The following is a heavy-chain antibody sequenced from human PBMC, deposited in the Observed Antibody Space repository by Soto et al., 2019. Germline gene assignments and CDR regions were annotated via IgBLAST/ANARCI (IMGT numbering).Heavy chain of an antibody. D-gene: IGHD6-19*01. V-gene: IGHV6-1*01. CDR1: DYSVSSTSAS. CDR2: TYYRSKWYN. J-gene: IGHJ6*02. CDR3: ARAKAVAGTYYGMDV. Sequence: SQTLSLTCAISDYSVSSTSASLKFIRQSPSRVLEWLGRTYYRSKWYNDYAVSVKSRITINPDTSKNQFSLQLNSVTPEDTAVYYCARAKAVAGTYYGMDVWGQGTTVTFSS.